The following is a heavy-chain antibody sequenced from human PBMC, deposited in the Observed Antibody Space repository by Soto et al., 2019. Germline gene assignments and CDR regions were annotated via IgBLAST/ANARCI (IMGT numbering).Heavy chain of an antibody. D-gene: IGHD6-19*01. CDR1: GFTFSNAW. Sequence: EVQLVESGGGLVKPGGSLRLSCAASGFTFSNAWMSWVRQAPGKGLEWVGRIKSKTDGGTTDYAAPVKGRFTISRDDSKNTLYLQMNSLNTEDTAVYYCTTEGGTKQWRKYYWGQGTLVTVSS. CDR2: IKSKTDGGTT. CDR3: TTEGGTKQWRKYY. V-gene: IGHV3-15*01. J-gene: IGHJ4*02.